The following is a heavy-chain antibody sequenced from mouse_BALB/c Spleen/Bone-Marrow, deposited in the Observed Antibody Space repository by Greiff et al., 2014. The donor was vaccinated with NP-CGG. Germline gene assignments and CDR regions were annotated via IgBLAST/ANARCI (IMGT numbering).Heavy chain of an antibody. J-gene: IGHJ1*01. D-gene: IGHD2-2*01. CDR2: IAPGGGST. CDR3: ARVRYGYDGWYFDV. CDR1: GYTFTNYW. Sequence: DLVKPGASVKLSCKASGYTFTNYWINWIKQRPGQGLEWIGRIAPGGGSTYYNEMFKGKTTLTVDTSSSTAYIQLSSLSSEDSDVYFCARVRYGYDGWYFDVWGAGTTVTVSS. V-gene: IGHV1S41*01.